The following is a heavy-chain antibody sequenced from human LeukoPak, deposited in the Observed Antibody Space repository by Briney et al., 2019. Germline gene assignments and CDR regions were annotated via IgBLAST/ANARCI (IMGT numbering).Heavy chain of an antibody. V-gene: IGHV3-7*05. CDR1: RFTFSNYW. CDR3: ASQKNGASDY. Sequence: PGGSLRLSCAASRFTFSNYWMSWVRQAPGKGLEWLTNIKQDGSEKYYVDSVKDRFTISRDNAKNSLYLQMNSLRAEDTAVYYCASQKNGASDYWGQGTLVTVSS. CDR2: IKQDGSEK. J-gene: IGHJ4*02. D-gene: IGHD1-1*01.